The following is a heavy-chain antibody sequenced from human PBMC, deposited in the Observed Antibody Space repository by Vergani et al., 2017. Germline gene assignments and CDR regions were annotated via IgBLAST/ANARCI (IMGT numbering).Heavy chain of an antibody. V-gene: IGHV3-23*01. J-gene: IGHJ5*01. CDR1: GFTFTTYA. D-gene: IGHD1-1*01. CDR3: AKGGWNYWFDS. Sequence: EVQLLQSEGAVVQPGGSLRLSCVASGFTFTTYAMSWVRQAPGKGLEWVSTINTNGDYTRYGDSVKGRFTISRDNSKSTLYLQMNSLRAEDTAIYYCAKGGWNYWFDSWVQGTLVIVS. CDR2: INTNGDYT.